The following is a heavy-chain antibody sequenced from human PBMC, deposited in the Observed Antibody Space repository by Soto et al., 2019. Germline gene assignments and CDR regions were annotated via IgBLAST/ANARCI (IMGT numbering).Heavy chain of an antibody. Sequence: QVQLQESGPGLVKPSETLSLTCTVSWSWIRQPAGKGLEWIGYMYNTGSTVYNPSFKSRVTISVDTSKNQFSLKLNSLTAADTAVYYCARDLWGYCGTDCYPLDVWGQGTTVTVSS. J-gene: IGHJ6*02. D-gene: IGHD2-21*02. V-gene: IGHV4-59*01. CDR3: ARDLWGYCGTDCYPLDV. CDR2: MYNTGST.